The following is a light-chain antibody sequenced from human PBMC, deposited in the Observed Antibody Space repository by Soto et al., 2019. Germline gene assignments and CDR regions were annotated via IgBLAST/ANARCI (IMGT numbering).Light chain of an antibody. CDR1: QSISGH. Sequence: DIPMTQSPSSLAASVGDRVTITCRSSQSISGHVNWYQQKPGTAPKLLIHAASSLETGVPSRFSGRGSGTHFVLTISGLQSEDFATYYCQQSFNTPRTFGQGTKVE. CDR2: AAS. V-gene: IGKV1-39*01. CDR3: QQSFNTPRT. J-gene: IGKJ1*01.